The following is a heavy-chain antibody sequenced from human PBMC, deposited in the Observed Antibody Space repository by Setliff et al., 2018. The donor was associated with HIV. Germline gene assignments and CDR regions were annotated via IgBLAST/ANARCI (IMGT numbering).Heavy chain of an antibody. D-gene: IGHD2-15*01. J-gene: IGHJ6*03. CDR1: GGSISSGSYS. V-gene: IGHV4-31*03. CDR2: IYYSGIS. Sequence: SETLSLTCTVSGGSISSGSYSWSWIRQHPGKGLEWIGYIYYSGISYYNPSLNSRVAISVDTSKNQLSLKLRSVTAADTAVYYCALTGHRLLRGYMDVWGKGTTVTVSS. CDR3: ALTGHRLLRGYMDV.